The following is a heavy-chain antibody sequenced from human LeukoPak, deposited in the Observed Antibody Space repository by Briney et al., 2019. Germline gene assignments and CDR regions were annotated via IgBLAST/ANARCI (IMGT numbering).Heavy chain of an antibody. V-gene: IGHV3-23*01. CDR1: GFTFSSYE. CDR2: ISGSGGST. CDR3: AKDSEMATKGAFDY. D-gene: IGHD5-24*01. Sequence: GSLRLSCAASGFTFSSYEMNWVRQVPGKGLEWVSAISGSGGSTYYADSVKGRFTISRDNSKNTLYLQMNSLRAEDTAVYYCAKDSEMATKGAFDYWGQGALVTVSS. J-gene: IGHJ4*02.